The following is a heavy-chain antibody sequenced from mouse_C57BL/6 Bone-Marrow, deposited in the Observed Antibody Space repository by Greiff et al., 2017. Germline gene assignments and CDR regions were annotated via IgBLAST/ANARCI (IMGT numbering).Heavy chain of an antibody. CDR1: GFTFSSYA. V-gene: IGHV5-4*01. J-gene: IGHJ3*01. CDR3: ARDPITTVVKGFAY. Sequence: EVQRVESGGGLVKPGGSLKLSCAASGFTFSSYAMSWVRPTPEKRLEWVATISDGGSYTYYPDNVKGRFTISRYNAKNNQYLQMSHLKSEDTAMYYCARDPITTVVKGFAYWGQGNLVTVSA. CDR2: ISDGGSYT. D-gene: IGHD1-1*01.